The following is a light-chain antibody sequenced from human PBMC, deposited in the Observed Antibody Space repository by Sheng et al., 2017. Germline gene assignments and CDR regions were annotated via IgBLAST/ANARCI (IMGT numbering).Light chain of an antibody. CDR1: NSNIGNDN. V-gene: IGLV1-47*02. CDR2: NDN. CDR3: AGWDAGPSGYV. J-gene: IGLJ1*01. Sequence: QAVLTQPPSASGTPGQRVTISCSGSNSNIGNDNVYWYQQLPGTAPKLLIYNDNQRPSGVPDRFSGSKSGTSASLAISGLRSEDEADYYCAGWDAGPSGYVFGAGTKVTVL.